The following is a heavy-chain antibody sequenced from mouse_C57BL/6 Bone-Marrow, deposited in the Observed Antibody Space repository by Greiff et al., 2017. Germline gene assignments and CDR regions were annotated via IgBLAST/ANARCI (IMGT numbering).Heavy chain of an antibody. J-gene: IGHJ2*01. CDR2: ISSGSSTI. CDR1: GFTFSDYG. CDR3: AAYYYGRRRYFDY. V-gene: IGHV5-17*01. Sequence: DVMLVESGGGLVKPGGSLKLSCAASGFTFSDYGMHWVRQAPEKGLEWVAYISSGSSTIYYADTVKGRFTISRDNAKNTLFLQMTSLRSEDTAMYYCAAYYYGRRRYFDYWGQGTTLTVSS. D-gene: IGHD1-1*01.